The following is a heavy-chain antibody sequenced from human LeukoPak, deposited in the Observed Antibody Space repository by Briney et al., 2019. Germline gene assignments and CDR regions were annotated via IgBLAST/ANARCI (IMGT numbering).Heavy chain of an antibody. CDR1: GGSISSGDYY. CDR2: IYYSGST. J-gene: IGHJ3*02. Sequence: SQTLSLTCTVSGGSISSGDYYWSWIRQPPGKGLEWIGYIYYSGSTYYNPSLKSRVTISVDTSKNQFSLKLSSVTAADTAVYYCARGDYDSSGYYGGAFDIWGQGTMVTVSS. D-gene: IGHD3-22*01. CDR3: ARGDYDSSGYYGGAFDI. V-gene: IGHV4-30-4*08.